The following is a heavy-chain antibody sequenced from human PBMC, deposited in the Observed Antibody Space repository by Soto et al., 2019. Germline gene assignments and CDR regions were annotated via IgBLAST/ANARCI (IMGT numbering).Heavy chain of an antibody. CDR2: IHYSASA. D-gene: IGHD5-12*01. J-gene: IGHJ4*02. CDR1: AASVSSGGNS. V-gene: IGHV4-61*08. Sequence: SRTCSVSAASVSSGGNSRCCIQQPPGKGLEWIGYIHYSASANYNHSLKSRVTISVDASKNQFSLNLSSVTAADTAVYYCARQESGYARSHDYWGQGTLVTVSS. CDR3: ARQESGYARSHDY.